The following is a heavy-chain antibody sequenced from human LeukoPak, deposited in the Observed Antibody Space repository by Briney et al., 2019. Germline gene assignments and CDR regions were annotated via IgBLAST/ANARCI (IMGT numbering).Heavy chain of an antibody. Sequence: SETLSLTCTVSGGSISSYYWSWIRQPAGKGLEWIGRIYTSGSTNYNPSLKSRVTMSVDTSKNQFSLKLSSVTAADTAVYYCARDGTRSYYDFWSGYSPTYYYYYYYMDVWGKGTTVTVCS. D-gene: IGHD3-3*01. CDR1: GGSISSYY. CDR2: IYTSGST. CDR3: ARDGTRSYYDFWSGYSPTYYYYYYYMDV. V-gene: IGHV4-4*07. J-gene: IGHJ6*03.